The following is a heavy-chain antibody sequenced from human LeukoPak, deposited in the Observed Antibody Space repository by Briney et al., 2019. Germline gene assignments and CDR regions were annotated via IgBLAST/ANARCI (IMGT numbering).Heavy chain of an antibody. D-gene: IGHD6-19*01. J-gene: IGHJ5*02. V-gene: IGHV4-39*07. CDR2: IYYSGST. CDR1: GGSISSSSYY. Sequence: SETLSLTCTVSGGSISSSSYYWGWIRQPPGKGLEWIGSIYYSGSTYYNPSLKSRVTISVDTSKNQFSLKLSSVAAADTAVYYCARDPGYIAVAGSRRGEPHWFDPWGQGTLVTVSS. CDR3: ARDPGYIAVAGSRRGEPHWFDP.